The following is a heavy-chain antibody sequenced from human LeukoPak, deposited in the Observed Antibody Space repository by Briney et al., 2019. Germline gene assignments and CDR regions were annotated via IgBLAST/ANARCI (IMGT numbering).Heavy chain of an antibody. CDR2: ISSRSSTI. CDR3: ARGLTTTPNHFDP. Sequence: GGSLRLSCAASGFTFSSYSMNWVRQAPGKGLEWVSYISSRSSTIYNADSVKGRFTISRDNAKNSLYLQMNNLRAEETAIYYCARGLTTTPNHFDPWGQGTLVTVSS. CDR1: GFTFSSYS. J-gene: IGHJ5*02. V-gene: IGHV3-48*04. D-gene: IGHD4-17*01.